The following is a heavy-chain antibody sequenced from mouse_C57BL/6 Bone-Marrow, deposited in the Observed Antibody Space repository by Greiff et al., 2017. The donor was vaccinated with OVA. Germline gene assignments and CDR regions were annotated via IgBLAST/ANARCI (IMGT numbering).Heavy chain of an antibody. CDR3: AREDPNYFDY. Sequence: EVQVVESGGGLVKPGGSLKLSCAASGFTFSDYGMHWVRQAPEKGLEWVAYISSGSSTIYYADTVKGRFTISRDNAKNTLFLQMTSLRSEDTAMYYCAREDPNYFDYWGQGTTLTVSS. V-gene: IGHV5-17*01. CDR1: GFTFSDYG. J-gene: IGHJ2*01. CDR2: ISSGSSTI.